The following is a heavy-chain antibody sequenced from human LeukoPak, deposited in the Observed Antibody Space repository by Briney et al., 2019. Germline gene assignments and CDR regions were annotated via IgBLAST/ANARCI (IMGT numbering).Heavy chain of an antibody. CDR3: ARGGRVNRIAAAGTFDY. J-gene: IGHJ4*02. CDR1: GYTFTSYG. CDR2: ISAYNGNT. D-gene: IGHD6-13*01. Sequence: ASVKVSCKASGYTFTSYGISWVRQAPGQGLEWMGWISAYNGNTNYAQKLQGRVTMTTDTSTSTAYMELRSLRSDDTAVYYCARGGRVNRIAAAGTFDYWGQGTLVTVSS. V-gene: IGHV1-18*01.